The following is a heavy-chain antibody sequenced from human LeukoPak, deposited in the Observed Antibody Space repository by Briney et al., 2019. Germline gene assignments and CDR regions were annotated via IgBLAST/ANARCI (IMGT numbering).Heavy chain of an antibody. J-gene: IGHJ4*02. CDR2: FDPEDGET. D-gene: IGHD6-19*01. Sequence: GASVKVSCKVSGYTLTELSMHWVRQAPGKGLEWMGGFDPEDGETIYAQKFQGRVTMTEDTSTDTACMELSSLRSEDTAVYYCATWSDSSGWPMFDYWGQGTLVTVSS. V-gene: IGHV1-24*01. CDR3: ATWSDSSGWPMFDY. CDR1: GYTLTELS.